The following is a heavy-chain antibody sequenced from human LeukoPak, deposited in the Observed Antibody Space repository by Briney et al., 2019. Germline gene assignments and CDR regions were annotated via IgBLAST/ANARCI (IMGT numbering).Heavy chain of an antibody. J-gene: IGHJ4*02. Sequence: PSETQSLTCTVSGGSISNYYWNWIRQPAGKGLEWIGRIYASGTINYNPSLKSRVTMSLDTSKSQFSLILSSVTAADTAVYYCARDNRYCSGGTCYSGQDYWGQGTLVTVSS. CDR1: GGSISNYY. CDR3: ARDNRYCSGGTCYSGQDY. CDR2: IYASGTI. D-gene: IGHD2-15*01. V-gene: IGHV4-4*07.